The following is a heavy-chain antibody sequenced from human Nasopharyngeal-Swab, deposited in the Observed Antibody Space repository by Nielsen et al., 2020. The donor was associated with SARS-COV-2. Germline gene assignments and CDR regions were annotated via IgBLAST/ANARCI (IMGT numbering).Heavy chain of an antibody. CDR3: ARGRGSSTSMIGY. D-gene: IGHD2/OR15-2a*01. CDR2: INGDGSSL. Sequence: GGSLRLSCAASGFTFSNYRMHWVLQAPGKGLVWVSRINGDGSSLNYADFVKGRFTISTDNAKGTLYLEMNSLRAEDTAVYYCARGRGSSTSMIGYWGQGTLVTVSS. V-gene: IGHV3-74*01. CDR1: GFTFSNYR. J-gene: IGHJ4*02.